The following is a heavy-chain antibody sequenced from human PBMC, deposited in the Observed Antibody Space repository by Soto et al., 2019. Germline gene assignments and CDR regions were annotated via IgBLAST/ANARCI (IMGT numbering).Heavy chain of an antibody. Sequence: GGSLRLSCTASGFTFGDYAMSWVRQAPGKGLEWVGFIRSKAYGGTTEYAASVKGRFTISRDDSKSIAYLQMNSLKTEDTAVYYCTRGWADFWSGYSDDYWGQGTLVTVSS. CDR2: IRSKAYGGTT. CDR3: TRGWADFWSGYSDDY. V-gene: IGHV3-49*04. J-gene: IGHJ4*02. D-gene: IGHD3-3*01. CDR1: GFTFGDYA.